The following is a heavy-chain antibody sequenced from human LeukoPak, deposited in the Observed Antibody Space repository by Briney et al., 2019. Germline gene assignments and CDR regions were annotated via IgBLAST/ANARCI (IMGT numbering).Heavy chain of an antibody. CDR2: ISYDGSNK. CDR3: AKRGVASSGRAAMDV. Sequence: GGFLRLSCAASGFTFSSFAMHWVRQAPGKGLEWVAAISYDGSNKYYADSVKGRFTITRDSSKNTLYLQMNSLRAEDTAVYHCAKRGVASSGRAAMDVWGQGTTVTVSS. CDR1: GFTFSSFA. J-gene: IGHJ6*02. D-gene: IGHD6-13*01. V-gene: IGHV3-30*18.